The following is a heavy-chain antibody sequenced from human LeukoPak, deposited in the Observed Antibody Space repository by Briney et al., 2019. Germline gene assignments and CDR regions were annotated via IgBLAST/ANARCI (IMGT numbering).Heavy chain of an antibody. CDR2: ISYDGSNK. J-gene: IGHJ4*02. Sequence: GGSLRLSCAASGFTFSSYAMHWVRQAPGKGLEWVAVISYDGSNKYYADSVKGRFTISRDNAKNSLYLQMNSLRAEDTAVYYCARDYHDYFDYWGQGTLVTVSS. CDR1: GFTFSSYA. D-gene: IGHD1-14*01. V-gene: IGHV3-30*04. CDR3: ARDYHDYFDY.